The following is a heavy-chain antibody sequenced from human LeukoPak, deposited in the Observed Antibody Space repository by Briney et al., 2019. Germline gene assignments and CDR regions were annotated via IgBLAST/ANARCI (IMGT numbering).Heavy chain of an antibody. D-gene: IGHD2-2*01. CDR3: ARDCFSSTCYDY. J-gene: IGHJ4*02. V-gene: IGHV4-61*02. CDR1: GGSISSSSYY. CDR2: IYSSGST. Sequence: SETLSLTCTVSGGSISSSSYYWGWIRQPAGKGLEWIGRIYSSGSTNYNPSLKSRVTLSVDTSKNQFSLKLRSVNAADTAVYYCARDCFSSTCYDYWGQGTLVTVSS.